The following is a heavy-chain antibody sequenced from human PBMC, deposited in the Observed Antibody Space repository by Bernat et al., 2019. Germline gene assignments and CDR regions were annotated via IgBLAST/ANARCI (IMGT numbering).Heavy chain of an antibody. V-gene: IGHV3-23*04. J-gene: IGHJ4*02. D-gene: IGHD3-10*02. CDR3: ARDYYVPY. CDR1: GFTFSSYD. CDR2: ISGSGGGT. Sequence: EVQLVESGGGLVQPGGSLRLSCAASGFTFSSYDMHWVRQAPGKGLEWVSAISGSGGGTYYADSVKGRFTISRDNAKNTLYLQMNSLRAEDTAVYYCARDYYVPYWGQGTLVTVSS.